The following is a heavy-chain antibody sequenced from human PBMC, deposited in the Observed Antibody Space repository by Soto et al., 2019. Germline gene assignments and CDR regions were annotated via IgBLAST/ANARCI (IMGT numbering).Heavy chain of an antibody. V-gene: IGHV1-3*01. Sequence: GASVKVSCKASGYTFTSYAMHWVRQAPGQRLEWMGWINAGNGNTKYSQKFQGRVTITRDTSASTAYMELSSLRSEDTAVYYCARDRIGYCSGGSCYTSWYFDLWGRGTLVTVSS. CDR1: GYTFTSYA. J-gene: IGHJ2*01. CDR2: INAGNGNT. CDR3: ARDRIGYCSGGSCYTSWYFDL. D-gene: IGHD2-15*01.